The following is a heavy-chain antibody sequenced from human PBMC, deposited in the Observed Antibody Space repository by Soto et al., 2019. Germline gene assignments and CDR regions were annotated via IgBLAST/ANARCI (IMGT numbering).Heavy chain of an antibody. D-gene: IGHD4-17*01. CDR1: GGTFSTFC. CDR2: IIPFFGTA. J-gene: IGHJ4*02. V-gene: IGHV1-69*13. CDR3: AKSAPMDAGDKYYYDF. Sequence: SVKVSCKASGGTFSTFCISWVRQAPGQGLEWMGGIIPFFGTARYSQRFEDRITITADESTNTVYMDLRSLTSEDTAIYYCAKSAPMDAGDKYYYDFWGQGALVTVSS.